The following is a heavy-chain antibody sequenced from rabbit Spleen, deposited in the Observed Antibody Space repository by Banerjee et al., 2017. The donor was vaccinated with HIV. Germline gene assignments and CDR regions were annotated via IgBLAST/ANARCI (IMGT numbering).Heavy chain of an antibody. J-gene: IGHJ2*01. CDR1: GFSFSSGYY. D-gene: IGHD2-1*01. CDR2: IWVRGSGNT. V-gene: IGHV1S40*01. Sequence: QSLEESGGGLVKPGGTLTLTCKASGFSFSSGYYMCWVRQAPGKGLEWVACIWVRGSGNTYYAIWSKGRFTISKTSSTTVTLQMASLTAADTATYFCVRAGYDGIGDNRAFDAWGPGTLVTVS. CDR3: VRAGYDGIGDNRAFDA.